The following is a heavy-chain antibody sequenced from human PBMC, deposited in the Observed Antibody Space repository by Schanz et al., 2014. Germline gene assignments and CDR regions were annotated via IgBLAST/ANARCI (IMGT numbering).Heavy chain of an antibody. J-gene: IGHJ4*02. CDR1: GFTFSSYA. CDR2: ISGDHRNT. Sequence: EVQLVESGGGLVQPGGSLRLSCAASGFTFSSYAMSWVRQAPGKGLEWVSSISGDHRNTFYADSVKGRFTISRDNAKNSLYLQMNSLRAEDTAVYHCVSSGSYSSYAFWGQGTLVTISS. D-gene: IGHD3-10*01. CDR3: VSSGSYSSYAF. V-gene: IGHV3-23*04.